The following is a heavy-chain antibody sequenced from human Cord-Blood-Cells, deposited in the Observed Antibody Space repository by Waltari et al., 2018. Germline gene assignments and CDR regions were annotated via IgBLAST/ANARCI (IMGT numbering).Heavy chain of an antibody. CDR3: AKDITIFGVVIIDY. J-gene: IGHJ4*02. CDR2: ISGSGGSK. V-gene: IGHV3-23*01. CDR1: GFPLRTYA. D-gene: IGHD3-3*01. Sequence: VQLLESGGGLVQPGGSLRLSCVASGFPLRTYAMSWVRPAPGKGLEWVAAISGSGGSKYYADSVKGRFTISRDNSKNTLYLQMNSLRAEDTAVYYCAKDITIFGVVIIDYWGQGTLVTVSS.